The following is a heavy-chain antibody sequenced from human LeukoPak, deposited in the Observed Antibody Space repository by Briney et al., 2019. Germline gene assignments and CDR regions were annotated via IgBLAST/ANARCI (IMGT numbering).Heavy chain of an antibody. CDR1: GYTFTTYG. CDR2: ISTYSGNT. D-gene: IGHD4/OR15-4a*01. Sequence: SVKVSCKASGYTFTTYGITWLRQAPGQELEWMGWISTYSGNTNYALKFQGRLTMTTDTSTSTVNMELRSLRSDDTAVYYCARDMVQYTHGEGGYWGQGTLVTVSS. CDR3: ARDMVQYTHGEGGY. V-gene: IGHV1-18*01. J-gene: IGHJ4*02.